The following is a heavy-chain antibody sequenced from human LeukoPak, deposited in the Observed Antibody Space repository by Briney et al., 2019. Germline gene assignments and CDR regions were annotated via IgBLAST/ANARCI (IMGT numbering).Heavy chain of an antibody. V-gene: IGHV4-4*07. Sequence: SEPLSLTCIVSGGSISIYYWSWIRQPAGKGLEWIGHFYTSGSTNYNPSLKSRVTVSLDTSKNQFSLNLSSVTAADTAVYYCARGPTTMTRAFDYWGQGTLVTVSS. CDR1: GGSISIYY. CDR3: ARGPTTMTRAFDY. CDR2: FYTSGST. D-gene: IGHD4-17*01. J-gene: IGHJ4*02.